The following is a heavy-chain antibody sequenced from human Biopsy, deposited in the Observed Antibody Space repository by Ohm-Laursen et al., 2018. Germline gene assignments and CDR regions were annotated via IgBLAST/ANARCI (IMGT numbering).Heavy chain of an antibody. V-gene: IGHV3-23*01. J-gene: IGHJ4*02. D-gene: IGHD4-17*01. CDR2: ISGNSDII. CDR1: GFTFSSYA. CDR3: ALAAAQTVTHFDY. Sequence: SLRLSCAASGFTFSSYAMTWFRQAPGQGLGWVSTISGNSDIIYNTDSVKGRFTISRDNSKNTLYLQMNSLRADDTAVHYWALAAAQTVTHFDYWGQGTLVTVSS.